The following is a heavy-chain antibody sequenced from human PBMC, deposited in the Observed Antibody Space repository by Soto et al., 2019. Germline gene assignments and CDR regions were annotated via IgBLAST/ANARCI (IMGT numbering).Heavy chain of an antibody. CDR1: GYTFTSYD. CDR2: MDHNSGNT. Sequence: QVQLVQSGAEVKKPGASMKVSCKASGYTFTSYDINWVRQATGQGLEWMGWMDHNSGNTGYAQKFQGRVTMTRHTSIRTAYMERSSLRSEDTAVYYCARGMRGKSGSSWYNYGGQGTLVSVSS. CDR3: ARGMRGKSGSSWYNY. V-gene: IGHV1-8*01. J-gene: IGHJ4*02. D-gene: IGHD6-13*01.